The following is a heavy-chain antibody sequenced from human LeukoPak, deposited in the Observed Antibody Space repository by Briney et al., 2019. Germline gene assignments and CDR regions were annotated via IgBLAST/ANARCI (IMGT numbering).Heavy chain of an antibody. D-gene: IGHD2-8*02. V-gene: IGHV3-30-3*01. J-gene: IGHJ4*02. CDR1: GFTFSSYA. Sequence: GGSLRLSCAASGFTFSSYAMHWVRQAPGKGLEWVAVISYDGSNKHYADSVKGRFTISRDNSKNTLYLQMNSLRAEDTAVYYRARDGGVEFYFDYWGQGTLVTVSS. CDR3: ARDGGVEFYFDY. CDR2: ISYDGSNK.